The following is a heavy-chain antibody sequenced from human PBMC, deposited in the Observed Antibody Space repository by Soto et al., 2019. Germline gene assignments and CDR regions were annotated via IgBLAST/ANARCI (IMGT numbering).Heavy chain of an antibody. CDR3: ARWLSGDKVDS. J-gene: IGHJ4*02. V-gene: IGHV4-30-4*01. CDR1: GGSISSGDYY. CDR2: LYDSGST. Sequence: QVQLQESGPGLVKPSQTLSLTCTIAGGSISSGDYYWSWIRQPPGKGLEWIGHLYDSGSTYNNPSLNSRVTISIDPSENQFSLNLRSVTAADTAVYYCARWLSGDKVDSCCQGTLVTVSS. D-gene: IGHD6-19*01.